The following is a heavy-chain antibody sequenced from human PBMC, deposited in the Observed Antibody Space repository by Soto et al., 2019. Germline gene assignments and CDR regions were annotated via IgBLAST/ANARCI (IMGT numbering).Heavy chain of an antibody. D-gene: IGHD3-10*01. Sequence: GGSLRLSCAASGFTFSSYAMHWVRQAPGKGLEWVAVISYDGSNKYYADSVKGRFTISRDNSKNTLYLQMNSLRAEDTAVYYCARDKGYYGSGSPLNYYYYYGMDVWGQGTTVTVSS. CDR3: ARDKGYYGSGSPLNYYYYYGMDV. CDR2: ISYDGSNK. CDR1: GFTFSSYA. J-gene: IGHJ6*02. V-gene: IGHV3-30-3*01.